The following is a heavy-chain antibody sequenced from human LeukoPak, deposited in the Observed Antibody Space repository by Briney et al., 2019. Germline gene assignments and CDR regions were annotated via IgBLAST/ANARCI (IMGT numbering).Heavy chain of an antibody. CDR2: ISGSAART. V-gene: IGHV3-23*01. D-gene: IGHD6-13*01. CDR3: AKVSSSWFLYYFDY. J-gene: IGHJ4*02. Sequence: GGSLRLSCAASGFTFSTYGMTWVRQAPGRGLEWVSAISGSAARTFYADSVKGRFTISRDNSKNTLSLQMNSLRAEDTAVYYCAKVSSSWFLYYFDYWGQGTLVTVSS. CDR1: GFTFSTYG.